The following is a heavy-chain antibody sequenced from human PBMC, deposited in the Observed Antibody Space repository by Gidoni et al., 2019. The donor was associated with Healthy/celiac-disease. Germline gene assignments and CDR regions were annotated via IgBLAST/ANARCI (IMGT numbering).Heavy chain of an antibody. Sequence: EVQLVASVRGLVKLVGSLSRTCAASGFTLLRYHMNWLRQAPGKGLEWGLSISSSCSYIYYADSVKGRLTISRDHVKNSLYLQMNSLRAEYTAVYYCARDPLTLAAAGTDYYYGMDVWGQGTTVTVSS. V-gene: IGHV3-21*01. CDR2: ISSSCSYI. CDR3: ARDPLTLAAAGTDYYYGMDV. D-gene: IGHD6-13*01. CDR1: GFTLLRYH. J-gene: IGHJ6*02.